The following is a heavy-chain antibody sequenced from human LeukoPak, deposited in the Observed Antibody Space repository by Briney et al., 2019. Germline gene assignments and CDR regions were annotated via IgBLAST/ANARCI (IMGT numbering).Heavy chain of an antibody. V-gene: IGHV4-59*12. Sequence: SETLSLTCTVSGGSISSYYWSWIRQPPGKGLEWIGYIDYSGSTNYNPSLKSRVTISVDTSKNQFSLKLSSVTAADTAVYYCARRVGRYFGERAYYYNYMDVWAKGTTVTISS. CDR1: GGSISSYY. CDR2: IDYSGST. CDR3: ARRVGRYFGERAYYYNYMDV. D-gene: IGHD3-10*01. J-gene: IGHJ6*03.